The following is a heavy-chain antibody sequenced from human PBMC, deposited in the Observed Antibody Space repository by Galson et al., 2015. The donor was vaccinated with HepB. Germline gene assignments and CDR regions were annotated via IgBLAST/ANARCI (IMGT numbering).Heavy chain of an antibody. J-gene: IGHJ4*02. V-gene: IGHV1-2*02. D-gene: IGHD3-10*01. CDR3: ARGGLVRGVTTSPWSL. CDR1: GYTFTDYY. Sequence: SVKVSCKASGYTFTDYYIHWVRQAPGQGLEWMGWITPNSGGTKYVQKFQGRVTMTSDTSVATAYLDLSSLRSDDTAVYFCARGGLVRGVTTSPWSLWGQGTLVTVSS. CDR2: ITPNSGGT.